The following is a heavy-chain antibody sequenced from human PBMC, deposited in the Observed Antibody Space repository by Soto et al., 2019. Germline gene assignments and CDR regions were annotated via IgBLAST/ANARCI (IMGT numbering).Heavy chain of an antibody. Sequence: GGSLRLSCAASGVTFSSYSMIGVRQAPGKGLEWVSGFRSSGDDGTTYYADSVKGRFTISRDNSKNTLFLQMNSLRAEDTAIYYCAKKVNSGSGSQYFDYWGQGALVTVSS. CDR3: AKKVNSGSGSQYFDY. D-gene: IGHD3-10*01. CDR1: GVTFSSYS. V-gene: IGHV3-23*01. J-gene: IGHJ4*02. CDR2: FRSSGDDGTT.